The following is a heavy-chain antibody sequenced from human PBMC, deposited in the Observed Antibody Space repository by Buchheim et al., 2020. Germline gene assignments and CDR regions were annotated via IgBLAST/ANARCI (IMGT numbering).Heavy chain of an antibody. CDR1: GFTFSSYG. D-gene: IGHD6-13*01. CDR2: ISYDGSNK. CDR3: ATAAGSYYYMDV. J-gene: IGHJ6*03. V-gene: IGHV3-30*03. Sequence: QVQLVESGRGVVQPGRSLRLSCAASGFTFSSYGMHWVRQAPGKGLEWVAVISYDGSNKYYADSVKGRFTISRDNSKNTLYLQMNSLRAEDTAVYYCATAAGSYYYMDVWGKGTT.